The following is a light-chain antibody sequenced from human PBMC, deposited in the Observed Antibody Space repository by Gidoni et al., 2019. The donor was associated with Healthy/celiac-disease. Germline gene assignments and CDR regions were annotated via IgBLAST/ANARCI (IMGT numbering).Light chain of an antibody. CDR3: QAWDSSTVV. CDR2: QDS. CDR1: KLGDKY. J-gene: IGLJ2*01. V-gene: IGLV3-1*01. Sequence: SYELTQPPSVSVSPGQTASITCSGDKLGDKYACWYQQKPGQSPVLVIYQDSKRPSGIPARLSGCNSGNTATLTISGTQAMDEADYYCQAWDSSTVVFGGGTKLTVL.